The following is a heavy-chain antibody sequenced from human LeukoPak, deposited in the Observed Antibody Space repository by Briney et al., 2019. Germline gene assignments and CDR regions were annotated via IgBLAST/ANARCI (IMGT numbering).Heavy chain of an antibody. CDR3: ARAPLGRYCSGGSCYSSSGAVDF. V-gene: IGHV3-7*01. CDR2: IKRDGSEK. J-gene: IGHJ3*01. CDR1: GFTFSSYW. Sequence: TGGSLRLSCAASGFTFSSYWMSWARQAPGKGPEWVANIKRDGSEKYYVDSVRGRFTISRDNAKNSLYLQMNSLRAEDTAVYYCARAPLGRYCSGGSCYSSSGAVDFWGQGTMVTVSS. D-gene: IGHD2-15*01.